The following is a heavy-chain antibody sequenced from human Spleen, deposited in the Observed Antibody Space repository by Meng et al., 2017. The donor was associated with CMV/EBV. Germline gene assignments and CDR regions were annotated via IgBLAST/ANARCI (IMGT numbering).Heavy chain of an antibody. CDR2: INPSNGST. CDR1: AYTFTNYY. J-gene: IGHJ6*02. V-gene: IGHV1-46*01. Sequence: ASVKVSCKASAYTFTNYYLHWVRQAPGQGLEWMGIINPSNGSTSYAQKFQGRVTMTRDTSTSTVYMELSSLRSEDTAVYYCARGGGNRKDIVVVPAATKFYYYYYGMDVWGQGTTVTVSS. D-gene: IGHD2-2*01. CDR3: ARGGGNRKDIVVVPAATKFYYYYYGMDV.